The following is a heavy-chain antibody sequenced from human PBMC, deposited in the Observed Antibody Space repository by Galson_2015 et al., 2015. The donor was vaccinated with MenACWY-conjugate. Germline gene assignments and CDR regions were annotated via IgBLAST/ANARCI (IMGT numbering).Heavy chain of an antibody. CDR3: AKGVFGYYDSSLFPFDS. V-gene: IGHV3-23*01. D-gene: IGHD3-22*01. CDR1: GFTFNTYP. J-gene: IGHJ4*02. CDR2: ISGSGSIT. Sequence: SLRLSCAASGFTFNTYPMNWVRQAPGKGLEWVSAISGSGSITYYADSVKGRFTISRDNSKDTLSLQMNSLRADDTARYYCAKGVFGYYDSSLFPFDSWGQGILVTVSS.